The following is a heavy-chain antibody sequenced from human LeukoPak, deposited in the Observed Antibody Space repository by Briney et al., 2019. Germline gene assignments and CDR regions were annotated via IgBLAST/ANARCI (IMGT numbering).Heavy chain of an antibody. CDR3: ANERPPEGSFRH. Sequence: GASVKVSCKASGYTFTSYDINWVRQATGQGLEWMGGTNPNSGGANYALKFQGRVTMTSDTSITTAYMELSSLNTDDTAVYYCANERPPEGSFRHWGQGTLVTVSS. V-gene: IGHV1-2*02. CDR1: GYTFTSYD. CDR2: TNPNSGGA. D-gene: IGHD1-14*01. J-gene: IGHJ1*01.